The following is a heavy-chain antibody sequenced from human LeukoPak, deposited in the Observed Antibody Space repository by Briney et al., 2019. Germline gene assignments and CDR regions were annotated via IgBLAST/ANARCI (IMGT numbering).Heavy chain of an antibody. CDR2: FSSGGSA. J-gene: IGHJ4*02. V-gene: IGHV4-39*07. Sequence: SETLSLTCIVPGGSISSSSYYWAWLRQSPGKGLEWIGTFSSGGSAYYNPSLTSRVPISKDTSDNQFSLRLYSVTAADTAVYYCARKQTGTMYDVWGQGTQVTVSS. CDR1: GGSISSSSYY. CDR3: ARKQTGTMYDV. D-gene: IGHD1-7*01.